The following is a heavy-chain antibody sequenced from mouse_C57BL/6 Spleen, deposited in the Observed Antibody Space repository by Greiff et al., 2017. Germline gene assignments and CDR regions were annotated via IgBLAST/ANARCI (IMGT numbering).Heavy chain of an antibody. Sequence: EVQWVESGGGLVQPGGSLSLSCAASGFTFTDYYMSWVRQPPGKALEWLGFIRNKANGYTTEYSASVKGRFTISRDNSQSILYLQMNALRAEDSATYYCARYNDYGLEAMDYWGQGTSVTVSS. V-gene: IGHV7-3*01. CDR1: GFTFTDYY. CDR2: IRNKANGYTT. J-gene: IGHJ4*01. D-gene: IGHD1-2*01. CDR3: ARYNDYGLEAMDY.